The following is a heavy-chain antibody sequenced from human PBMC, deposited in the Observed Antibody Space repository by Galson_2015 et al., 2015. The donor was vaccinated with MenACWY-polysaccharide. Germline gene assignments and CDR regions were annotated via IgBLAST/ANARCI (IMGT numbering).Heavy chain of an antibody. J-gene: IGHJ4*02. CDR2: ISSSSTYI. D-gene: IGHD5-24*01. CDR1: GFTFSSYS. V-gene: IGHV3-21*04. Sequence: SLRLSCAASGFTFSSYSMNWVRQAPGKGLEWVSSISSSSTYIYYADSVKGRFTISRDNAKNSLYLQMNSLRAEDTAVYYCARVGAEMATMLYDYWGQGTLVTVSS. CDR3: ARVGAEMATMLYDY.